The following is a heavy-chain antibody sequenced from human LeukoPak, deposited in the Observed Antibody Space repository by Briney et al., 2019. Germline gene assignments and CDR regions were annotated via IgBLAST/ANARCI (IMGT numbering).Heavy chain of an antibody. J-gene: IGHJ3*02. CDR3: ARVQQSANYDFSSDSPKGLAFNI. CDR2: INPNSGAT. Sequence: ASVKVSCKASGYTFTDYYMHWVRQAPGQGLEWMGWINPNSGATDYAQKFQGRVTMTRDTSISTAYMQLSSLRSDDSAVYYCARVQQSANYDFSSDSPKGLAFNIWGQGTMVIVSS. CDR1: GYTFTDYY. V-gene: IGHV1-2*02. D-gene: IGHD3-3*01.